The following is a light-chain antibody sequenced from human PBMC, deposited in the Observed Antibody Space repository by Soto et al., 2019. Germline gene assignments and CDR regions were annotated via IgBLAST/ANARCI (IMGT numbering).Light chain of an antibody. V-gene: IGKV1-5*03. J-gene: IGKJ4*01. CDR2: KAS. Sequence: DIQMTQSPSTLSASVGDRVTITCRASQSISTWLAWYQQKPGKAPKLLIYKASNLEGGVPSRFSGRGSGTEFTITISSLQPDDFATYYSQQYNTYPLTFGGGTTVEIK. CDR1: QSISTW. CDR3: QQYNTYPLT.